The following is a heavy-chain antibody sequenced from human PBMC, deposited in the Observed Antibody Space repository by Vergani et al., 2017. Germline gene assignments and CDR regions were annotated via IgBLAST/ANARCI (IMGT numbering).Heavy chain of an antibody. V-gene: IGHV4-38-2*01. CDR2: IYHSGST. D-gene: IGHD1-26*01. CDR3: ARLRSGSYANFDY. J-gene: IGHJ4*02. Sequence: QVQLQESGPGLVKPSETLSLTCAVSGYSISSGYYWGWIRQPPGKGLEWIGSIYHSGSTYYNPSLKSRVTISVDTSKNQFSLKLSSVTAADTAVYYWARLRSGSYANFDYWGQGTLVTVSS. CDR1: GYSISSGYY.